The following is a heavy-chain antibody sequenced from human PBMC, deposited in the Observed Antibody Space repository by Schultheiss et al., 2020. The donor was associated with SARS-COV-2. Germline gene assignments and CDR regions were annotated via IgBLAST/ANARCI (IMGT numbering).Heavy chain of an antibody. J-gene: IGHJ4*02. D-gene: IGHD1-26*01. CDR3: AREGGQFDY. CDR1: GGSISSYY. Sequence: SETLSLTCTVSGGSISSYYWSWIRQPPGKGLEWIGYIYYSGSTIYNPSLKSRVTISVDTSKNQFSLKLSSVTAADTAVYYCAREGGQFDYWGQGTLVTVSS. CDR2: IYYSGST. V-gene: IGHV4-59*01.